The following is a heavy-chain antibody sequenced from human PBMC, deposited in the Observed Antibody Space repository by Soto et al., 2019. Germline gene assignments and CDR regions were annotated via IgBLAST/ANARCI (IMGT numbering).Heavy chain of an antibody. V-gene: IGHV4-59*12. CDR2: IYYSGST. J-gene: IGHJ6*02. CDR3: ARDRYCLDV. CDR1: GGSIRGFY. Sequence: PSETLSLTCTVSGGSIRGFYWSWIRQPPGKGLEWIGYIYYSGSTNYNPSLESRVTISVDTSKNQFSLKLTSLSAADTAVYFCARDRYCLDVWGQGTTVTVSS.